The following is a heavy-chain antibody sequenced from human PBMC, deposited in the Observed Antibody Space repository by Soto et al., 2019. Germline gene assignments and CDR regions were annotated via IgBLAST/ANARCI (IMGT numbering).Heavy chain of an antibody. CDR1: GVTFRRYG. J-gene: IGHJ4*02. Sequence: QVHLVESGGGVVQPGRSLRLSCVASGVTFRRYGLHWVRQSPGKGLEWVAIISYDGSNTYYADSVKGRFTISRDNSKNPMYLQMKSLRAEDTSVYYCAKEGGLSGSYYISSSDYFDYWGQGTRVNVSS. D-gene: IGHD1-26*01. V-gene: IGHV3-30*18. CDR3: AKEGGLSGSYYISSSDYFDY. CDR2: ISYDGSNT.